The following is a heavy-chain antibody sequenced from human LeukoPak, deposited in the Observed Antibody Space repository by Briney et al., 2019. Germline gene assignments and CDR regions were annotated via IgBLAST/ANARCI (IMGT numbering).Heavy chain of an antibody. D-gene: IGHD3-16*02. J-gene: IGHJ5*02. CDR2: IYSSGST. Sequence: PSESLSLTCTVSGGSMNNNYWSWIRQPAGKGLEWVGRIYSSGSTNYNPSLKSRVTMSVDTSKNQFSLKLSSVTAADTALYYCARGTLRLGDLSLSNYFDPWGQGTLVTVSS. V-gene: IGHV4-4*07. CDR3: ARGTLRLGDLSLSNYFDP. CDR1: GGSMNNNY.